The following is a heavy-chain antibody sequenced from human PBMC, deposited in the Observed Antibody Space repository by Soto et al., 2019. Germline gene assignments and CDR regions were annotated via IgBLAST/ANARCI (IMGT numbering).Heavy chain of an antibody. CDR3: ASLGSGWPSQFDY. Sequence: ASEKVSCKASGGTFSSYAISWVRQAPGQGLEWMGGIIPIFGTANYAQKFQGRVTITADESTSTAYMELSSLRSEDTAVYYCASLGSGWPSQFDYWGQGTLVTVSS. D-gene: IGHD6-19*01. V-gene: IGHV1-69*13. J-gene: IGHJ4*02. CDR1: GGTFSSYA. CDR2: IIPIFGTA.